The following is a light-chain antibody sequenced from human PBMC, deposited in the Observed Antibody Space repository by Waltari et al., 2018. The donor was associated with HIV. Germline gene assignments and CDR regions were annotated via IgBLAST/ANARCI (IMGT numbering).Light chain of an antibody. CDR1: SSNIGSNT. CDR2: SNN. V-gene: IGLV1-44*01. CDR3: AAWDDSLNGRGV. J-gene: IGLJ3*02. Sequence: QSVLTQPPSASGTPGQRVTISCSGSSSNIGSNTVNWYQQLPGTAPKLLLYSNNQRPSVAPDRFSGSKAGTSASLAISGLQSEDEADYYCAAWDDSLNGRGVFGGGTKLTVL.